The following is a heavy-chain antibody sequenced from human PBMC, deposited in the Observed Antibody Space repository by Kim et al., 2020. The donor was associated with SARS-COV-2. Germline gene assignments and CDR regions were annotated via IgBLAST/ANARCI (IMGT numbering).Heavy chain of an antibody. CDR3: ARDLGLGHCNSSACSPPYFYGMDV. CDR1: GFTFDDYA. J-gene: IGHJ6*02. Sequence: GGSLRLSCAVSGFTFDDYAMHWVRQVPGKGPEWVSGISWNSAIIGYGESAKGRFTISRDNARNSLSLQMNSLRPEDTALYYCARDLGLGHCNSSACSPPYFYGMDVWGQGITVTVSS. CDR2: ISWNSAII. D-gene: IGHD2-2*01. V-gene: IGHV3-9*01.